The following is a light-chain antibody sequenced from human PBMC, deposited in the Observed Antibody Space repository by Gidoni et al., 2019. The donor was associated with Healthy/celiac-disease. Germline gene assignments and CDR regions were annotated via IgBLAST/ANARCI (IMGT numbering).Light chain of an antibody. V-gene: IGLV1-40*01. J-gene: IGLJ3*02. Sequence: QSVLTQPPSVSGAPRQRVTISSTGSSPNTGAGYDVHWYQQLPGTAPKLLIYGNSNRPSGVPDRFSGSKSGTSASLAITGLQAEDEADYYCQSYDSSLSLFGGGTKLTVL. CDR2: GNS. CDR3: QSYDSSLSL. CDR1: SPNTGAGYD.